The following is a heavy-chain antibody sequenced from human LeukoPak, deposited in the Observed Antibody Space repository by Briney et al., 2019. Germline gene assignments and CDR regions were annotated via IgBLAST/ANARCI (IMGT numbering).Heavy chain of an antibody. CDR3: AREEYSSDWYGHDS. V-gene: IGHV4-4*07. D-gene: IGHD6-13*01. J-gene: IGHJ4*02. Sequence: SETLSLTCTVSGGSISSYYWSWIRQPAGKGLEWIGRIYTSGSTNYNPSLKSRVTMSVDTSKNQFSLKLSSVTAADTAFYYCAREEYSSDWYGHDSWGQGTLVTVSS. CDR1: GGSISSYY. CDR2: IYTSGST.